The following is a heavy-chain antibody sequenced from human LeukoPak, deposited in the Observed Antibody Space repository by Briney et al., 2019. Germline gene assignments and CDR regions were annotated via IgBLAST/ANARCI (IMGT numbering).Heavy chain of an antibody. D-gene: IGHD2-2*01. CDR2: IYYSGST. CDR3: ARVGSTSWGGYYYYMDV. J-gene: IGHJ6*03. Sequence: SETLSLTCAVYGGSFSGYYWSWIRQPPGKGLEWIGYIYYSGSTNYNPSLKSRVTISVDTSKNQFSLKLSSVTAADTAVYYCARVGSTSWGGYYYYMDVWGKGTTVTVSS. CDR1: GGSFSGYY. V-gene: IGHV4-59*01.